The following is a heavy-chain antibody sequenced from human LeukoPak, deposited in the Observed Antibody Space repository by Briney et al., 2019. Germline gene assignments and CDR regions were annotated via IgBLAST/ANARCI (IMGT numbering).Heavy chain of an antibody. V-gene: IGHV3-66*02. CDR1: RLTVSSSY. Sequence: PGGSLRLSCAASRLTVSSSYINWVRQAPGKGLEWVSVIYSDGSPFYADSVKGRFTISRDNYKNTLYLQMDSLRGEDTAMYFCARGRLSDFWGQGTLVTVSS. J-gene: IGHJ4*02. CDR3: ARGRLSDF. CDR2: IYSDGSP.